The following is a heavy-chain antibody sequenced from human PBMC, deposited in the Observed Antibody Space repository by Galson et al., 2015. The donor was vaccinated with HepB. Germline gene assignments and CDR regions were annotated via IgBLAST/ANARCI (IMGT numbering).Heavy chain of an antibody. CDR1: GFTFSSAW. CDR3: TTAPMVRGVNTYYYGMDV. Sequence: SLRLSCAASGFTFSSAWMSWVRQAPGKGLEWVGRIKSKADGGTTDYAAPVKGRFTISRDDSKNTLDLQMNSMKTEDTAVYYCTTAPMVRGVNTYYYGMDVWGQGTTVTVSS. V-gene: IGHV3-15*05. J-gene: IGHJ6*02. CDR2: IKSKADGGTT. D-gene: IGHD3-10*01.